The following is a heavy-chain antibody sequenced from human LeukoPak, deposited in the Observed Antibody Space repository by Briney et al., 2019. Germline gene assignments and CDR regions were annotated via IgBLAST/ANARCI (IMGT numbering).Heavy chain of an antibody. D-gene: IGHD6-19*01. CDR1: GGSFSGYY. Sequence: PSETLSLTCAVYGGSFSGYYWSWIRQPPGRGLEWIGEINHSGSTNYNPSLKSRVTISVDTSKNQFSLKLSSVTAADTAVYYCASSIAVAGTLGNYFDYWGQGTLVTVSS. V-gene: IGHV4-34*01. J-gene: IGHJ4*02. CDR2: INHSGST. CDR3: ASSIAVAGTLGNYFDY.